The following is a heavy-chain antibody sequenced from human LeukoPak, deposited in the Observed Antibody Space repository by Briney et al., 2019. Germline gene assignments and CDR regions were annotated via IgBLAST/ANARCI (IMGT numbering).Heavy chain of an antibody. CDR3: AKESLRQYGDYRGRYFQH. V-gene: IGHV3-23*01. J-gene: IGHJ1*01. CDR2: ISGSGGST. D-gene: IGHD4-17*01. Sequence: GGSLRLSWAASGFTFSSYAMSWVRQAPGKGLEWVSAISGSGGSTYYADSVKGRFTISRDNSKNTLYLQMNSLRAEDTAVYYCAKESLRQYGDYRGRYFQHWGQGTLVTVSS. CDR1: GFTFSSYA.